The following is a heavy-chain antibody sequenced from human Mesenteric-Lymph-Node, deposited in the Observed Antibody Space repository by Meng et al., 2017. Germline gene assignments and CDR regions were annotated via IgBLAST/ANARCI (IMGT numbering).Heavy chain of an antibody. CDR3: ARGHWGAVGGYGDC. V-gene: IGHV3-7*01. J-gene: IGHJ4*02. CDR1: GFTFSSYS. CDR2: INQDGSEK. D-gene: IGHD3-16*01. Sequence: GGSLRLSCAASGFTFSSYSMNWVRQAPGKGLESVANINQDGSEKFYVDSVQGRFTISRDNANTSLYVQMNSLRAETTAVYYCARGHWGAVGGYGDCWGQGTLVTVSS.